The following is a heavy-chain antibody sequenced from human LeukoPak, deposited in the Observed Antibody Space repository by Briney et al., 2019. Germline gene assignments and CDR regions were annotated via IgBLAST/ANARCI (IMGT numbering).Heavy chain of an antibody. V-gene: IGHV4-39*07. CDR3: ARTAAAGHFDY. CDR1: GGSISSSNYY. J-gene: IGHJ4*02. D-gene: IGHD6-13*01. CDR2: IYYSGST. Sequence: SETLSLMCTVSGGSISSSNYYWGWVRQPPGKGLEWIGSIYYSGSTYYNPSLKSRVTISVDTSKNQFSLKLSSVTAADTAVYYCARTAAAGHFDYWGQGTLVTVSS.